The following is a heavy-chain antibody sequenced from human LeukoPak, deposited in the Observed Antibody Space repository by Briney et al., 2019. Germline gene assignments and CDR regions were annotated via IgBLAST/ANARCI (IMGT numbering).Heavy chain of an antibody. CDR2: ISSKGGST. J-gene: IGHJ4*02. Sequence: GGSLRLSCAASGFTFSSYAMHWVRQAPGKGLEYVSAISSKGGSTYYANSVKGRFTISRDNSKNTLYIQMGSLRAEDMAVYYCAREDGYNYLHFDYWGQGTLVTVSS. D-gene: IGHD5-24*01. CDR3: AREDGYNYLHFDY. V-gene: IGHV3-64*01. CDR1: GFTFSSYA.